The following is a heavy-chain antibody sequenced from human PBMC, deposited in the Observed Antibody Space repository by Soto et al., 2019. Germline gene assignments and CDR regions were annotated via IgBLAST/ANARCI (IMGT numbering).Heavy chain of an antibody. D-gene: IGHD3-10*01. Sequence: SETLSLTCAVYGGSFSGYYWSWIRQPPGKGLEWIGEINHSGSTNYNPSLKSRVTISVDTSKNQFSLKLSSVTAADTAVYYCARESTMVRGVMVPYYYYGMDVWGQGTTVTVSS. CDR3: ARESTMVRGVMVPYYYYGMDV. J-gene: IGHJ6*02. V-gene: IGHV4-34*01. CDR2: INHSGST. CDR1: GGSFSGYY.